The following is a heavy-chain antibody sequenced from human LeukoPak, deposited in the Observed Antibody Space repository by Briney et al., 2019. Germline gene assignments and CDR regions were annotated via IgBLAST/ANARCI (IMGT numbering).Heavy chain of an antibody. CDR1: GFTFSSYE. D-gene: IGHD3-22*01. J-gene: IGHJ4*02. V-gene: IGHV3-48*03. CDR2: ISSSGSTI. CDR3: ARDPATYYYDSSGYWLDY. Sequence: RGGSLRLSCAASGFTFSSYEMNWVRQAPGKGLEWVSYISSSGSTIYYADSVKGRFTISRDNAKNSLYLQMNSLRAEDTAVYYCARDPATYYYDSSGYWLDYWGQGTLVTVSS.